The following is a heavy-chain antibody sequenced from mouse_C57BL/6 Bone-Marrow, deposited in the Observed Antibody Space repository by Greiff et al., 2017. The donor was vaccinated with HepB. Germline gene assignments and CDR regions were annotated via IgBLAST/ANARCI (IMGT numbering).Heavy chain of an antibody. CDR3: LRDVYDYDGGGYAMDY. V-gene: IGHV10-3*01. Sequence: EVMLVESGGGLVQAKGSLKLSCAASGFTFNTYAMHWVCQAPGKGLEWVARIRSKSTYYTTYYADSVKDRFTISRDDSQSMLYLQMNNLKTEDPAMYYCLRDVYDYDGGGYAMDYWGQGTSVPVSS. J-gene: IGHJ4*01. CDR1: GFTFNTYA. CDR2: IRSKSTYYTT. D-gene: IGHD2-4*01.